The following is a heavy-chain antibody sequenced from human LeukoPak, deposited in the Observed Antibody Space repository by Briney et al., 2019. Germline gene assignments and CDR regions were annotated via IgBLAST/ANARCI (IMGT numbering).Heavy chain of an antibody. D-gene: IGHD3-22*01. V-gene: IGHV4-59*01. CDR2: IYYSGST. CDR1: GGSISIYY. Sequence: SETLSLTCTVSGGSISIYYWSWIRQPPGKGLEWIGYIYYSGSTNYNPSLKSRVTISVDTSKNQFSLKLSSVTAADTAVYYCARDSRYYFDSGDYYYRYFDYWGQGTLVTVSS. J-gene: IGHJ4*02. CDR3: ARDSRYYFDSGDYYYRYFDY.